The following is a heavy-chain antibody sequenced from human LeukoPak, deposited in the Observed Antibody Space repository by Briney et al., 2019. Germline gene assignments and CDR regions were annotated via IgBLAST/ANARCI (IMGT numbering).Heavy chain of an antibody. CDR3: AKDYGDYFLNFDY. CDR2: ITGSGSTT. D-gene: IGHD4-17*01. J-gene: IGHJ4*02. V-gene: IGHV3-23*01. CDR1: GFTFSSYA. Sequence: GGSLRLSCAASGFTFSSYAMSWVRQAPGKGLEWVSAITGSGSTTYYADSVKGRFTFSRGDSKNTLYLQMNSLRAEDTAVYYCAKDYGDYFLNFDYWGQGTLVTVSS.